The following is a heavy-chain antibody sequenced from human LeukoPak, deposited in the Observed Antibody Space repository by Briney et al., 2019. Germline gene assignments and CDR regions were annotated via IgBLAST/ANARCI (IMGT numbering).Heavy chain of an antibody. D-gene: IGHD2-15*01. V-gene: IGHV3-23*01. CDR3: AKGSISGVMVVPATCAPNDY. J-gene: IGHJ4*02. CDR2: ISGSGGST. Sequence: GGSLRLSCAASGFTFSSYGMSWVRQAPGKGLEWVSGISGSGGSTYYVDSVKGRFTISRDNSKNTLYLQMNSLTVEDTAIYYCAKGSISGVMVVPATCAPNDYWGQGTLVTVSS. CDR1: GFTFSSYG.